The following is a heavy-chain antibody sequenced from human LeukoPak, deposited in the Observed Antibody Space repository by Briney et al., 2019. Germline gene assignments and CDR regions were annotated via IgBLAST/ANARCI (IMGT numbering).Heavy chain of an antibody. CDR2: IWYDGSNK. D-gene: IGHD3-22*01. J-gene: IGHJ4*02. CDR1: GFTFSSYG. CDR3: ARGAHYYDSSGYPSHFDY. Sequence: RSGGSLRLSCAASGFTFSSYGMHWVRQAPGKGLEWVAVIWYDGSNKDYADSVKGRFTISRDNSKDTLYLQMNSLRAEDTAVYYCARGAHYYDSSGYPSHFDYWGQGTLVTVSS. V-gene: IGHV3-33*01.